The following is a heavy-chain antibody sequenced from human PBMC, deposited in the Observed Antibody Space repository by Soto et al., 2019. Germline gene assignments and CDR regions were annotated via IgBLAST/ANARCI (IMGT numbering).Heavy chain of an antibody. J-gene: IGHJ4*02. Sequence: PSETLSLTCTVSGGSISSGGYYWSWIRQHPGKGLEWIGYIYYSGSAYYNPSLKSRVTISVDTSKNQFSLKLSSVTAADTAVYYCARGSDILTGYPKITFDYWGQGTLVTVSS. CDR3: ARGSDILTGYPKITFDY. V-gene: IGHV4-31*03. D-gene: IGHD3-9*01. CDR1: GGSISSGGYY. CDR2: IYYSGSA.